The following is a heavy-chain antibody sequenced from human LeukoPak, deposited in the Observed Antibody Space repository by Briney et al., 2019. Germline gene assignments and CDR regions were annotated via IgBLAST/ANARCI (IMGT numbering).Heavy chain of an antibody. Sequence: PSETLSLTCTVSGGSISSSSYYWGWLRQPPGKGLEWIGSIYYSGSTYYNPSLKSRVTISVDTSKNQFSLKLSSVTAADTAVYYCARQLIVGATSDYWGQGTLVTVSS. V-gene: IGHV4-39*01. CDR2: IYYSGST. D-gene: IGHD1-26*01. J-gene: IGHJ4*02. CDR3: ARQLIVGATSDY. CDR1: GGSISSSSYY.